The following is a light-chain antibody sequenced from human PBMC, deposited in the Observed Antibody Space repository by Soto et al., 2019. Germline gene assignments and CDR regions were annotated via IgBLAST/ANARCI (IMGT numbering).Light chain of an antibody. V-gene: IGLV1-47*01. J-gene: IGLJ3*02. CDR2: RDG. CDR3: AVWYQSLTGGV. Sequence: QSVLTQPPSASGTPGQSLTISWSGSSSNIGSQFVYWYQHLPGTAPKLLIFRDGQRPSGVPARFVGSQSGTSASLAISGLRSEDEADYYCAVWYQSLTGGVFVGGPKHTVL. CDR1: SSNIGSQF.